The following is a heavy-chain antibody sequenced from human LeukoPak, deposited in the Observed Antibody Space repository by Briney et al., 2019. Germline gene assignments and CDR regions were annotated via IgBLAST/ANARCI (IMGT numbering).Heavy chain of an antibody. CDR3: ARDFDSSGYYAGH. Sequence: GASVKVSCKASGYTFNDYYIHWVRQAPGQGLEWMGWSNPKSGGTKYAQKFEGRVTMTRDTSISTVHMEVRRLRSDDTAVYYCARDFDSSGYYAGHWGQGTLVTVSS. CDR1: GYTFNDYY. V-gene: IGHV1-2*02. J-gene: IGHJ4*02. CDR2: SNPKSGGT. D-gene: IGHD3-22*01.